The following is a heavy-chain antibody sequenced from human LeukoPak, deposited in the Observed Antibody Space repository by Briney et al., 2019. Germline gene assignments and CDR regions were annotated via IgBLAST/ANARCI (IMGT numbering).Heavy chain of an antibody. CDR1: GYTFTSNG. Sequence: ASVKVSCKASGYTFTSNGISWVRQAPGQGLEWMGWISAYNGNTNYAQKLQGRVTVTTDTSTSTAYMELRSLRSDDTAVYYCARDLGRLCSGSSCYPCLYYYYGMDVWGQGTTVTVSS. V-gene: IGHV1-18*01. D-gene: IGHD2-15*01. CDR3: ARDLGRLCSGSSCYPCLYYYYGMDV. J-gene: IGHJ6*02. CDR2: ISAYNGNT.